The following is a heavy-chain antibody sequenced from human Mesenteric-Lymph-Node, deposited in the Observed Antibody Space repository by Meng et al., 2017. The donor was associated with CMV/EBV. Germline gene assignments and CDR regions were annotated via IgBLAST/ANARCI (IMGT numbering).Heavy chain of an antibody. D-gene: IGHD2-8*01. Sequence: LKISCAASGFTFSTYWMSWVRQAPGKGLEWVSYSSRSGSTVYYADSVMGRLTISRDNAKNSLYLQMNSLRAEDTALYYCARARGLRVAMVLAIDYWGQGTLVTVSS. CDR1: GFTFSTYW. CDR2: SSRSGSTV. V-gene: IGHV3-48*04. CDR3: ARARGLRVAMVLAIDY. J-gene: IGHJ4*02.